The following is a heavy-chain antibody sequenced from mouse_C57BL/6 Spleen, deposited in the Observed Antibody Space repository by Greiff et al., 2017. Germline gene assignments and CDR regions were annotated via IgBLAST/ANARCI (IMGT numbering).Heavy chain of an antibody. CDR1: GYTFTSYW. J-gene: IGHJ3*01. D-gene: IGHD2-9*01. V-gene: IGHV1-74*01. Sequence: QVQLKQPGAELVKPGASVKVSCKASGYTFTSYWMHWVKQRPGQGLEWIGRIHPSDSDTNYNQKFKGKATLTVAKSSSTAYMQLSSLTSEDSAVYYCAINPTMVTRGFAYWGQGTLVTVSA. CDR3: AINPTMVTRGFAY. CDR2: IHPSDSDT.